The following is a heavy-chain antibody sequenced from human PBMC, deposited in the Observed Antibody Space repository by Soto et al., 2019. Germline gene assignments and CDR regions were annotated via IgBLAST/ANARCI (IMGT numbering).Heavy chain of an antibody. V-gene: IGHV1-2*02. J-gene: IGHJ6*02. CDR3: AKGGAIVAAVTRVYLYKAIDV. D-gene: IGHD1-26*01. CDR1: GYTFTGYY. CDR2: INPNSGDT. Sequence: ASVKVSCKASGYTFTGYYVHWVRQAPGQGLEWMGWINPNSGDTYLAQRFQGRVTMNRDTSIGTAYMELRGLTSDDTAEYYCAKGGAIVAAVTRVYLYKAIDVWGQGTTVTVSS.